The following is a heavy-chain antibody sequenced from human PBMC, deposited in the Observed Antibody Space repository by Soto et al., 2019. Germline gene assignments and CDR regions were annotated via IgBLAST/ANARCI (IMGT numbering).Heavy chain of an antibody. CDR1: GFTFSSYG. V-gene: IGHV3-30*03. CDR2: ISYDGSNK. J-gene: IGHJ4*02. D-gene: IGHD3-10*01. CDR3: ARANYYGSSGDFDY. Sequence: GGSLRLSCAASGFTFSSYGMHWVRQAPGKGLEWVAVISYDGSNKYYADSVKGRFTISRDNSKNTLYLQMNSLRAEDTAVYYCARANYYGSSGDFDYWGQGALVTVSS.